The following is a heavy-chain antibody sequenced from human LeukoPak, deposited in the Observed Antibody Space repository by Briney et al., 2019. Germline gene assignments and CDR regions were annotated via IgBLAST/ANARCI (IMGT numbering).Heavy chain of an antibody. D-gene: IGHD2-21*02. CDR2: ISYDGSNK. Sequence: GRSLRLSCAASGFTFSSYAMHWVRQAPGKGLEWVAVISYDGSNKYYADSVKGRFTISRDNSKNTLYLQMNSLRAEDTAVYYCARDRDIVVVTAIQEYFQHWGQGTLVTVSS. J-gene: IGHJ1*01. CDR1: GFTFSSYA. CDR3: ARDRDIVVVTAIQEYFQH. V-gene: IGHV3-30-3*01.